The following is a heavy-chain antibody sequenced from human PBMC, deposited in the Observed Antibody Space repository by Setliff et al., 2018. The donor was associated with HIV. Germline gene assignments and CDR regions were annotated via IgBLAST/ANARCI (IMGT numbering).Heavy chain of an antibody. V-gene: IGHV4-39*01. D-gene: IGHD2-21*02. CDR2: ISYSGST. J-gene: IGHJ4*02. CDR1: GVSTSSSSYY. Sequence: PSETLSLTCIVSGVSTSSSSYYWGWIRQPPGKGLEWIGYISYSGSTYYNPSLKSRITISADTSKNQFSLKLSSVTAADTAVYYCARQGNIVVVTSFDYWGQGTLVTVSS. CDR3: ARQGNIVVVTSFDY.